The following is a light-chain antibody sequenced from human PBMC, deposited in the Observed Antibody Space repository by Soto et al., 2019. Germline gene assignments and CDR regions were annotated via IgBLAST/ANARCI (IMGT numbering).Light chain of an antibody. J-gene: IGLJ1*01. Sequence: QSVLTQPASVSGSPGQSITISCTGTSGDIGSYNRVSWYQQHPGKAPKLIIYEVTDRPSGVSNRFSGSKSGNTASLTISGLQAEDEAEYYCSSYTNINTRACVFGTGPKATGL. CDR2: EVT. CDR3: SSYTNINTRACV. CDR1: SGDIGSYNR. V-gene: IGLV2-14*01.